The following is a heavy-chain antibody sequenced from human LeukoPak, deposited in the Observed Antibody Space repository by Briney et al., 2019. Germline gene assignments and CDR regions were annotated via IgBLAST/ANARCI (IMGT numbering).Heavy chain of an antibody. D-gene: IGHD4-17*01. CDR2: IYYSGTT. J-gene: IGHJ6*02. V-gene: IGHV4-59*01. Sequence: SETLSLTCTVSGGTISYYYWSWIRQSPGKGLEWIGYIYYSGTTNYNPSLKSRVTISVDTSKNQFSLQLRSVTAADTAVYYCAREDPQTTVPEGMDVWGQGTTVTVSS. CDR1: GGTISYYY. CDR3: AREDPQTTVPEGMDV.